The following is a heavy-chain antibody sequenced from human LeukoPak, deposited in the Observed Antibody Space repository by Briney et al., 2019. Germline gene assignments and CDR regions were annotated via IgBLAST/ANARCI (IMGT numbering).Heavy chain of an antibody. D-gene: IGHD6-6*01. CDR3: ATRTLHIAARPWGYFDY. V-gene: IGHV4-38-2*01. CDR1: GFTFSGFA. CDR2: IYYSGST. J-gene: IGHJ4*02. Sequence: PGGSLRLSCAASGFTFSGFAMSWVRRTPGKGLEWIGSIYYSGSTYYNPSLKSRVTISVDTSKNQFSLKLSSVTAADTAVYYCATRTLHIAARPWGYFDYWGQGTLVTVSS.